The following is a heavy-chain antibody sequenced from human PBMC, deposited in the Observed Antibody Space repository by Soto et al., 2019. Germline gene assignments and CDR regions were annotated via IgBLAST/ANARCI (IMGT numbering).Heavy chain of an antibody. Sequence: QVQLQESGPGLVKPSQTLSLTCTVSGGSISSGGYYWSWIRQHPGKGLEWIGYIYYSGSTYYNPSLKSRVTISVDTSKNQFSLKLSSVTAADTAVYYCARARGYYGDYVKVVDYWGQGTLVTVSS. CDR3: ARARGYYGDYVKVVDY. D-gene: IGHD4-17*01. V-gene: IGHV4-31*03. CDR1: GGSISSGGYY. CDR2: IYYSGST. J-gene: IGHJ4*02.